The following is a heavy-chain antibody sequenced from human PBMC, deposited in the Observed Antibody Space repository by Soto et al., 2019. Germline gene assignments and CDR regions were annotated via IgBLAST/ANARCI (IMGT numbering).Heavy chain of an antibody. CDR1: GGSISIGGYY. Sequence: PSETLSLTCTVSGGSISIGGYYWSWIRHHPGKGLEWIGYIYYSGSTYYNPSLKSRVTISVDTSKNQFSLKLSSVTAADTAVYYCARSGEYYYDSSGYYVIDYWGQGTLVTVSS. CDR3: ARSGEYYYDSSGYYVIDY. J-gene: IGHJ4*02. D-gene: IGHD3-22*01. CDR2: IYYSGST. V-gene: IGHV4-31*03.